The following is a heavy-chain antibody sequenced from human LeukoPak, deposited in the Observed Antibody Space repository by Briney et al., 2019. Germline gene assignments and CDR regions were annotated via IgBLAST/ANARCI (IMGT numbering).Heavy chain of an antibody. Sequence: GGSLRLSCAASGFTFGTYEMNWVRQAPGKGLEWVSYISISGSTIYYADSVKGRFTISRDNSKNTLYLQMNSLRAEDTAVYYCAKDQRSAISNYDYWGQGTLVTVSS. CDR1: GFTFGTYE. V-gene: IGHV3-48*03. CDR3: AKDQRSAISNYDY. CDR2: ISISGSTI. J-gene: IGHJ4*02. D-gene: IGHD5/OR15-5a*01.